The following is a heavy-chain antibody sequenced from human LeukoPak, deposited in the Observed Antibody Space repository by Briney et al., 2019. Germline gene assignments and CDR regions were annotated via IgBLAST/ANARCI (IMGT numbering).Heavy chain of an antibody. D-gene: IGHD3-22*01. CDR2: IYYSGST. CDR1: GGSISSGGYY. V-gene: IGHV4-31*03. Sequence: SQTLSLTCTVSGGSISSGGYYWRWIRQHPGKGLEWIGYIYYSGSTYYNPSLKSRVTISVDTSKNQFSLKLSSVTAADTAVYYCARAPPTYYYDSSGYSPFDYWGQGTLVTVSS. CDR3: ARAPPTYYYDSSGYSPFDY. J-gene: IGHJ4*02.